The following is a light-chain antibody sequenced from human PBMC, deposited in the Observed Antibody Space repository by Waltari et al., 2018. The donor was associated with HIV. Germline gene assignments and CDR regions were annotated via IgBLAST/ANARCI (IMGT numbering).Light chain of an antibody. CDR3: QQYSTWLRT. CDR2: DAS. V-gene: IGKV3-15*01. Sequence: EIVMTQSPVTLSAPPGERATLSCRASQSVNSNVAWYQQRPGQAPRLLIYDASTRATGIPARFSGSGSGTEFTLTISSLQSEDFAVYFCQQYSTWLRTFGQGTRVDIK. J-gene: IGKJ1*01. CDR1: QSVNSN.